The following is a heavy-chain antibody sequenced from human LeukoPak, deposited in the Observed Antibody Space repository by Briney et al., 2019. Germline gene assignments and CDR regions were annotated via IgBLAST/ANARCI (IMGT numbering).Heavy chain of an antibody. J-gene: IGHJ4*02. V-gene: IGHV4-4*07. CDR2: IYTSGST. Sequence: SETLSLTCTVSGGSISSYYWSWIRQPAGKGLEWIGRIYTSGSTNYNPSLKSRVTISVDTSKNHFSLKLSSVTAADTAVYYCARGGADPYYYDSSGLLIDYWGQGTLVTVSS. CDR3: ARGGADPYYYDSSGLLIDY. D-gene: IGHD3-22*01. CDR1: GGSISSYY.